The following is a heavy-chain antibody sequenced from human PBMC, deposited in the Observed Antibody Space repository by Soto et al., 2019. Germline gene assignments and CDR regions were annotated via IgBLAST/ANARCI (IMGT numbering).Heavy chain of an antibody. V-gene: IGHV1-18*01. D-gene: IGHD3-10*01. CDR3: ARDSGFDP. J-gene: IGHJ5*02. CDR2: ISGYNGDT. CDR1: GYTFTNYG. Sequence: QVQLVQSGGEVKRPGASVKVSCKASGYTFTNYGITWVRQAPGQGLEWMGWISGYNGDTNYAQNLQGRVTMTTDTSASTAYMDLRSLRSDDTAVYYCARDSGFDPWGQGTLVTLSS.